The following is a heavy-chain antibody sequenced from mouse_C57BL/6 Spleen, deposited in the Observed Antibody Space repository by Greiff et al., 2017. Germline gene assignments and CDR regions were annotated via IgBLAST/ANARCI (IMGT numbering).Heavy chain of an antibody. CDR3: ARGDYYAY. V-gene: IGHV1-69*01. J-gene: IGHJ2*01. Sequence: VQLQQPGAELVMPGASVKLSCKASGYTFTSYWMHWVKQRPGQGLEWIGEIDPSDSYTNYNQKFKGKSTLTVYKSSSTAYMQLSSLTSEDSAVYYCARGDYYAYWGQGTPLTVSS. CDR1: GYTFTSYW. D-gene: IGHD1-1*01. CDR2: IDPSDSYT.